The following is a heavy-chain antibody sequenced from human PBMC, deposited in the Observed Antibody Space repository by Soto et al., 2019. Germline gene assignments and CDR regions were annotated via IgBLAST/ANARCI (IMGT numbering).Heavy chain of an antibody. Sequence: EVQLLESGGGLVQPGGSLRLSWAASGFTFSSYAMSWVRQAPGKGLEWVSAISGSGGSTYYADSVKGRFTISRDNSKNTLYLQMNSLRAEDTAVYYCAKDDPYPTDYYYYGMDVWGQGTTVTVSS. D-gene: IGHD1-1*01. V-gene: IGHV3-23*01. CDR2: ISGSGGST. CDR3: AKDDPYPTDYYYYGMDV. J-gene: IGHJ6*02. CDR1: GFTFSSYA.